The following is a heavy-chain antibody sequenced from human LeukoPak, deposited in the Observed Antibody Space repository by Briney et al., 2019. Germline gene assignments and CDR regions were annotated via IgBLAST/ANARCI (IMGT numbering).Heavy chain of an antibody. D-gene: IGHD6-19*01. Sequence: EASVKVSCKASGYTFTSYDINWVRQATGQGLEWMGWMNPNSGNTGYAQKFQGRVTITRNTSISTAYMELSSLRSEDTAVYYCARRGLAVAGTWQSYYYYYMDVWGKGTTVTVSS. CDR1: GYTFTSYD. J-gene: IGHJ6*03. V-gene: IGHV1-8*03. CDR2: MNPNSGNT. CDR3: ARRGLAVAGTWQSYYYYYMDV.